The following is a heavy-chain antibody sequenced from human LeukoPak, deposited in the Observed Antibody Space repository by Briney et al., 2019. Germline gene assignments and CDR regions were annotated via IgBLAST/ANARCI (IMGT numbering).Heavy chain of an antibody. V-gene: IGHV4-61*02. Sequence: SQTLSLTCTVSGGSISSGSYYWSWIRQPAGKGLEWVGRIYSSGITDYNPSLKSRVTVSVDTSKNHFSLNLNSGTAADTAVYNCPRWGTVYSYFDLWGRGTLVTVSS. CDR1: GGSISSGSYY. J-gene: IGHJ2*01. CDR3: PRWGTVYSYFDL. D-gene: IGHD1-1*01. CDR2: IYSSGIT.